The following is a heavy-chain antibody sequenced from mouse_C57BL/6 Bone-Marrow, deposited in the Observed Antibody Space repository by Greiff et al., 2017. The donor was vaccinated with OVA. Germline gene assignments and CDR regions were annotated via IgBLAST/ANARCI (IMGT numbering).Heavy chain of an antibody. CDR3: ARGAY. CDR2: IYPGDGDT. CDR1: GYTFSTYW. Sequence: QVQLKESGAELVKPGASVKISCKASGYTFSTYWLNWVKQRPGKGLEWIGQIYPGDGDTNYNGKFKGKATLTADKSSGTAYMQLSSLTSADSAVYFCARGAYWGQGTLVTVSS. J-gene: IGHJ3*01. V-gene: IGHV1-80*01.